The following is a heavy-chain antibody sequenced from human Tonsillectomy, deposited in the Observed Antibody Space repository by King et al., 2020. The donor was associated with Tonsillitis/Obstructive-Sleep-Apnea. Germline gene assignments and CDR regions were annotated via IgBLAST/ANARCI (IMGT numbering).Heavy chain of an antibody. Sequence: VPLQESGPGLVKPSETLSLTCTVSGGSISSYYWSWIRQPPGKGLEWIGYIYYSGSTNYNPSLKSRVTISVDTSKNQFSLKLSSVTAADTAVYYCARLQYYYYMDVWGKGTTVTVSS. CDR2: IYYSGST. J-gene: IGHJ6*03. V-gene: IGHV4-59*01. CDR3: ARLQYYYYMDV. CDR1: GGSISSYY.